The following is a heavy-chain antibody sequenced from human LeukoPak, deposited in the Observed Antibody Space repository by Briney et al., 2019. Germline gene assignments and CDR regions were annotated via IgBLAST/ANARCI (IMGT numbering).Heavy chain of an antibody. J-gene: IGHJ4*02. CDR2: IRYDGSNK. Sequence: GGSLRLSWAASGFTFSSYGMHWVCQAPGKGLEWVAFIRYDGSNKYYADSVKGRFTISRDNSKNTLYLQMNSLRAEDTAVYYCAKDPAYSGWISKIDYWGQGTLVTVSS. CDR1: GFTFSSYG. V-gene: IGHV3-30*02. CDR3: AKDPAYSGWISKIDY. D-gene: IGHD2-21*01.